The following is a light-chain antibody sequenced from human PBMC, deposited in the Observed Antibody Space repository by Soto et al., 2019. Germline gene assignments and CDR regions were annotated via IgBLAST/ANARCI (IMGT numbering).Light chain of an antibody. V-gene: IGKV1-8*01. J-gene: IGKJ4*01. CDR1: QGISSY. CDR2: AAS. Sequence: AIRMTQSPSSFSASTGDRVTITCRASQGISSYLAWYQQKPGKAPKLLIYAASTLQSGVPSRFSGSGSGTDFTLTISCLQSEDFATYYCQQYYSYTGLTFGGGTKVEIK. CDR3: QQYYSYTGLT.